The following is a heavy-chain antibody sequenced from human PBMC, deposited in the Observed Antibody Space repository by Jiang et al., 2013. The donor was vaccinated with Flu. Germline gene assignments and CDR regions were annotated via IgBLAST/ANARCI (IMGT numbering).Heavy chain of an antibody. D-gene: IGHD3-22*01. CDR2: INWNGGST. CDR3: ARGSSKEYDRLDYAFHI. Sequence: VQLVESGGGLVKPGGSLRLSCAASGFTYDDYDMSWVRQAPGKGLEWVSGINWNGGSTGYADSVKGRFTISRDNAKNSLYLQMNSLRAEDTALYYCARGSSKEYDRLDYAFHIWGQGTMLTVSS. J-gene: IGHJ3*02. V-gene: IGHV3-20*04. CDR1: GFTYDDYD.